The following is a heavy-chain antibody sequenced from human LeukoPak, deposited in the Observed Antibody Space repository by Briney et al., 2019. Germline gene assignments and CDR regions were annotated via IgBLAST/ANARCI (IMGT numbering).Heavy chain of an antibody. V-gene: IGHV4-38-2*02. D-gene: IGHD6-19*01. CDR2: IYHSGST. Sequence: SETLSLTCTVSGYSISSGYYWDWIRQPPGKGLEWIGSIYHSGSTYYNPSLKSRVTISVDTSKNQFSLKLSSVAAADTAVYYCARDLASSGWYETNWFDPWGQGTLVTVSS. CDR1: GYSISSGYY. CDR3: ARDLASSGWYETNWFDP. J-gene: IGHJ5*02.